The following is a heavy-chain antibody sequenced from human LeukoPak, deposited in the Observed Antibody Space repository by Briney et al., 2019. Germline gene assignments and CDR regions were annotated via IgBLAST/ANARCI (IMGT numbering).Heavy chain of an antibody. Sequence: ASETLSLTCTVSGGSVRSPDSYWSWIRQPPGKGLEWIGEINHSGSTNYNPSLKSRVTISVDTSKNQFSLKLSSVTAADTAVYYCARVTAAAGIPGRILPYYYYYGMDVWGQGTTVTVSS. CDR1: GGSVRSPDSY. J-gene: IGHJ6*02. CDR2: INHSGST. V-gene: IGHV4-34*01. CDR3: ARVTAAAGIPGRILPYYYYYGMDV. D-gene: IGHD6-13*01.